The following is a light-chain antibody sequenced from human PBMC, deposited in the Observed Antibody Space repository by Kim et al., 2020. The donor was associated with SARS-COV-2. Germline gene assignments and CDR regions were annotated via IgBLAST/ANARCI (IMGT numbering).Light chain of an antibody. CDR2: YDS. V-gene: IGLV3-21*04. J-gene: IGLJ2*01. Sequence: PGKTARVSCGGNSIGRKSGLWYQQKSGQAPVLVMYYDSDRPSGIPERFSGSNSGNTATLTISRVEAGDEADYYCQVWDSSSDHRVVFGGGTQLTVL. CDR1: SIGRKS. CDR3: QVWDSSSDHRVV.